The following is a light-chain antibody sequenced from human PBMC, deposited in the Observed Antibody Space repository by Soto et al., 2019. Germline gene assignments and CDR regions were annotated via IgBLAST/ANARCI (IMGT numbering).Light chain of an antibody. CDR2: GAS. CDR3: HQYNKWPRT. J-gene: IGKJ2*01. CDR1: ESVSNN. V-gene: IGKV3-15*01. Sequence: EIVMTQSPAALSVSPGERVTLSCRASESVSNNLAWYQQRPGQTPRLLIYGASIRAPDIPARFSGSGSGTEFTLAISSLQSEDVAVYYCHQYNKWPRTFGQGTKLEIK.